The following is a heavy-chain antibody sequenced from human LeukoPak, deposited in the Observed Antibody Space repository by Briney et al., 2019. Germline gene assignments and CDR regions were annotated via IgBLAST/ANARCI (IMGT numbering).Heavy chain of an antibody. D-gene: IGHD1-14*01. V-gene: IGHV4-39*07. CDR2: IYYIGNT. Sequence: SETLSLTCTVSDGSITNTSYYWGWIRQPPGKGLEWIGSIYYIGNTYYTPSLKSRVTISVDTSKNQFSLKLSSVTAADTAVYYCARARIGYYYYYMDVWGKGTTVTVSS. J-gene: IGHJ6*03. CDR3: ARARIGYYYYYMDV. CDR1: DGSITNTSYY.